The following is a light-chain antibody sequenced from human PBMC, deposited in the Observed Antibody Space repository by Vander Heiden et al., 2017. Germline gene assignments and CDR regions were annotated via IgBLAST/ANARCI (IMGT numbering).Light chain of an antibody. CDR3: QQYYTSPPT. CDR1: QSVLYSSNNKNY. CDR2: WSS. J-gene: IGKJ4*01. V-gene: IGKV4-1*01. Sequence: DIVMTQSPDSLAVSLGERATINCKSSQSVLYSSNNKNYLAWYQQKPGQPPKLLIYWSSTRESGVPDRFSGSGSETDFTLTISSLQAEDVAVYYCQQYYTSPPTFGGGTKVDIK.